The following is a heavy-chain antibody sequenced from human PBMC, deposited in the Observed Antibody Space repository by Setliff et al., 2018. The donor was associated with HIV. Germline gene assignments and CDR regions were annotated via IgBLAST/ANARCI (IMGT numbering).Heavy chain of an antibody. J-gene: IGHJ4*02. CDR1: GASISSYS. CDR3: ARGGYRDGYDY. CDR2: IHSYGST. V-gene: IGHV4-59*01. D-gene: IGHD5-18*01. Sequence: SDTLSLTCTVSGASISSYSWSWIRQSPGKRLEWIGYIHSYGSTDYNPSLESRVTISVDTSKNQLSLKLRSVAAADTAVYYCARGGYRDGYDYWGQGTLVTVSS.